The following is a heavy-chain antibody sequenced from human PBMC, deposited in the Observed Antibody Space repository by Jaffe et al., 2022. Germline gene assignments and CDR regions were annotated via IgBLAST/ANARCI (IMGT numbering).Heavy chain of an antibody. Sequence: QVQLVQSGAEVKQPGASVKVSCRTSGYTFTSYYMHCVRQAPGQGLEWMGIINPNSGSTNYAQKFQGRVIMTRDTSTSTVYMELSGLRSEDTAMYYCARGVGHTVTTGGYFDYWGQGALVTVSS. CDR2: INPNSGST. J-gene: IGHJ4*02. V-gene: IGHV1-46*03. CDR3: ARGVGHTVTTGGYFDY. D-gene: IGHD4-17*01. CDR1: GYTFTSYY.